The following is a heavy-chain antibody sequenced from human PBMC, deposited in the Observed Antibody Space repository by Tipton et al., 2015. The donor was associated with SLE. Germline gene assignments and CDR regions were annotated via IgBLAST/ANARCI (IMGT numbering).Heavy chain of an antibody. Sequence: QVQLVQSGAEVKKPGSSVKVSCKASGGTFSSYAISWVRQAPGQGLEWMGGIIPIFGTANYAQKFQGRVTITTDESTSTAYMELSSLRSEDTAVYYCARAQLNSSSWYPNWFDPWGQGTLVTVSS. J-gene: IGHJ5*02. CDR2: IIPIFGTA. CDR3: ARAQLNSSSWYPNWFDP. CDR1: GGTFSSYA. D-gene: IGHD6-13*01. V-gene: IGHV1-69*01.